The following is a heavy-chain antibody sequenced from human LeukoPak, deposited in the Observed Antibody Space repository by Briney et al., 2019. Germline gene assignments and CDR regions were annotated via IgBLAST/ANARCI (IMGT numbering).Heavy chain of an antibody. V-gene: IGHV3-23*01. J-gene: IGHJ4*02. Sequence: YADPVKGRFIISRDNSKNTLYLQMDNLRAEDTAVYYCVKERDRGVDVADYFDLWGQGTLVTVSS. D-gene: IGHD6-19*01. CDR3: VKERDRGVDVADYFDL.